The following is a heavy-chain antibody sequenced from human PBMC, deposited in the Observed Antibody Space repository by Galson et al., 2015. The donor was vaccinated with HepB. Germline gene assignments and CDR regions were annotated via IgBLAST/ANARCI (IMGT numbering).Heavy chain of an antibody. D-gene: IGHD3-22*01. V-gene: IGHV7-4-1*02. Sequence: SVKVSCKASGYTFTNYAMNWVRQAPGRGLEWLGRINTNTGNPTYAQGFTGRFVFSLDASVNTAYLQISSLKAEDSAFYYCARVTSIYYYNSSYSYYYYGMDVWGQGTTVTVSS. CDR2: INTNTGNP. J-gene: IGHJ6*02. CDR1: GYTFTNYA. CDR3: ARVTSIYYYNSSYSYYYYGMDV.